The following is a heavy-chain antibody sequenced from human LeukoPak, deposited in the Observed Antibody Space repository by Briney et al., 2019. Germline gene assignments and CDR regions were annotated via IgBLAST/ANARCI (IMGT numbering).Heavy chain of an antibody. CDR1: GGAFSGYY. CDR3: ARGRRAHIKDY. V-gene: IGHV4-34*01. D-gene: IGHD1-14*01. J-gene: IGHJ4*02. CDR2: INHSGST. Sequence: SETLSLTCAVYGGAFSGYYWSWIRQPPGKGLEWIGEINHSGSTNYNPSLKSRVTISVDTSKNQFSLKLSSVTAADTAVYYCARGRRAHIKDYWGQGTLVTVSS.